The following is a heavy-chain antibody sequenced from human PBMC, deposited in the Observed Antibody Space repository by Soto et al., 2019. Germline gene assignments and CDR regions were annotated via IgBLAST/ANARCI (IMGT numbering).Heavy chain of an antibody. CDR3: ADRYLGYCITTSCPPDY. J-gene: IGHJ4*02. V-gene: IGHV1-69*12. CDR2: IIPVFGRV. D-gene: IGHD2-2*01. CDR1: GGSFHTYP. Sequence: QVQLVQSGAEVKKPGSSVKVSCKTSGGSFHTYPLSWVRQAPGQGLEWVGGIIPVFGRVRYAQKFQGRVTITADAFTITAYMELIRLKPDDTAMYDCADRYLGYCITTSCPPDYWGQGTLVTVSS.